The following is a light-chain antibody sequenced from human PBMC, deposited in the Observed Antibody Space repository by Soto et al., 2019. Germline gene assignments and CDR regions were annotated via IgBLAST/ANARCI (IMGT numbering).Light chain of an antibody. CDR3: CSYAGNGAWV. CDR2: EVN. J-gene: IGLJ3*02. V-gene: IGLV2-23*02. CDR1: GGDVGYYDL. Sequence: QSALTQPASVSGSPGQSITISCAGSGGDVGYYDLLSWYQQIPGKAPKLIIFEVNRRPSGVSDRFSGFKSGNTASLTISGLQAEDEADFFCCSYAGNGAWVFGGGTKLTVL.